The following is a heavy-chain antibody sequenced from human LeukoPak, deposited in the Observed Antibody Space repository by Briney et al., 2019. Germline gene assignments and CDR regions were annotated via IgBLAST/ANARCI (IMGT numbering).Heavy chain of an antibody. J-gene: IGHJ4*02. CDR3: AKGVSSGGTKYYFDY. CDR2: ISGSGGST. Sequence: GGSLRLSCAASGFTFSSYAMHWVRQAPGKGLEWVSAISGSGGSTYYADSVKGRFTISRDNSKNTLHLQMNSLRAEDTAVYYCAKGVSSGGTKYYFDYWGQGTLVTVSS. CDR1: GFTFSSYA. D-gene: IGHD2-15*01. V-gene: IGHV3-23*01.